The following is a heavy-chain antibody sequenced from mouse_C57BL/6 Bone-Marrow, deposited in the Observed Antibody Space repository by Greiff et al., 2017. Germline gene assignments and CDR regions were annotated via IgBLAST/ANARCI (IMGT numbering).Heavy chain of an antibody. Sequence: EVQVVESEAGLVQPGSSMKLSCTASGFTFSDYYMAWVRQVPEKGLEWVANINYDGSSTYYLDSLKSRFIISRDNAKNILYLQMSSLKSEDTATDYCARESFDYWGQGTTLTVSS. V-gene: IGHV5-16*01. CDR3: ARESFDY. CDR2: INYDGSST. CDR1: GFTFSDYY. J-gene: IGHJ2*01.